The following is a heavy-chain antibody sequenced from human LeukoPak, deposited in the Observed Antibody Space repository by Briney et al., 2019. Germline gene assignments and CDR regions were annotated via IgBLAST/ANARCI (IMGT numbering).Heavy chain of an antibody. D-gene: IGHD1-1*01. Sequence: GASVKVSCKASGYTFTSYYMHWVRQAPGQGLEWMGIINPSGGSTSYAQKFQGRVTITADKSTSTAYMELSSLRSEDTAVYYCARTYELERRDTGDQKREVFGYYFDYWGQGTLVTVSS. CDR2: INPSGGST. V-gene: IGHV1-46*01. J-gene: IGHJ4*02. CDR3: ARTYELERRDTGDQKREVFGYYFDY. CDR1: GYTFTSYY.